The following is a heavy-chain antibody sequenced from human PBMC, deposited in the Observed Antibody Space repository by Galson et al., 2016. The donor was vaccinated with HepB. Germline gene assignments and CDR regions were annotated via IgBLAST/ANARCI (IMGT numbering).Heavy chain of an antibody. V-gene: IGHV4-59*01. CDR2: IYYNGAT. CDR3: ARAASAKNWFDP. J-gene: IGHJ5*02. CDR1: GGSFNRYY. D-gene: IGHD3-3*01. Sequence: SETLSLTCNVSGGSFNRYYWGWVRQPPGKRLEWIGYIYYNGATSYNPCLQSRVTISLDTSKNQFFLTLHSVTAADTAPYFCARAASAKNWFDPWGPGTLVTVSS.